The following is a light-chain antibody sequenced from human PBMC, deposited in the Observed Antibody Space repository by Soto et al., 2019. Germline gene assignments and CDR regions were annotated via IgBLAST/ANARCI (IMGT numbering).Light chain of an antibody. CDR2: EVN. CDR3: LAYAGRTTLV. V-gene: IGLV2-8*01. Sequence: QSVLTQPPSASGSPGQSVTISCTGTSRDIGGYDFVSWYQQCPGKAPQLIISEVNQRPSGVPDRFSGSKSGNTASLTVSGLQSEDEADYYCLAYAGRTTLVFGTGTKVTVL. J-gene: IGLJ1*01. CDR1: SRDIGGYDF.